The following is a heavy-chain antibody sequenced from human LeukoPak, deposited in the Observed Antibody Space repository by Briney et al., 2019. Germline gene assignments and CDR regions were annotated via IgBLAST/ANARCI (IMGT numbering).Heavy chain of an antibody. V-gene: IGHV5-51*01. J-gene: IGHJ4*02. CDR2: IYPGGSDT. CDR3: ARWAGSYGHTYYFDY. Sequence: GESLKISCKGSGYSFTSYWIGWVRQMPGKGLEWMGIIYPGGSDTRYSPSFQGQVTISADKSISTAYLQWSSLKASDTAMYYCARWAGSYGHTYYFDYWGQGTLVTVSS. CDR1: GYSFTSYW. D-gene: IGHD5-18*01.